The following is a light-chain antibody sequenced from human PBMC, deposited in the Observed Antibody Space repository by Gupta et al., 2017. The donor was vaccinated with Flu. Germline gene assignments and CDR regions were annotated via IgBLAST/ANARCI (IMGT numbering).Light chain of an antibody. CDR1: KLGDKF. CDR3: QAWDSSTAPFV. J-gene: IGLJ1*01. CDR2: NDK. V-gene: IGLV3-1*01. Sequence: GQTATITCSGHKLGDKFACWYQQKPGQAPVLFIYNDKKRHSGIPERFSGSNSGNTATLTISGTQARDEADYYCQAWDSSTAPFVFGTGTKVTVL.